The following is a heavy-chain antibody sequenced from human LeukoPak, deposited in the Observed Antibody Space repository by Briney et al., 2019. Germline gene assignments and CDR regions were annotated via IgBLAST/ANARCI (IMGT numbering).Heavy chain of an antibody. D-gene: IGHD3-10*01. CDR1: GFTFSSYG. CDR2: ISYDGSNK. CDR3: AKDLGVLPYDYYGMDV. Sequence: GGSLRLSCAASGFTFSSYGMHWVRQAPGKGLEWVAVISYDGSNKYYADSVKGRFTISRDNSKNTLYLQMNSLRAEDTAVYYCAKDLGVLPYDYYGMDVWGQGTTVTVSS. J-gene: IGHJ6*02. V-gene: IGHV3-30*18.